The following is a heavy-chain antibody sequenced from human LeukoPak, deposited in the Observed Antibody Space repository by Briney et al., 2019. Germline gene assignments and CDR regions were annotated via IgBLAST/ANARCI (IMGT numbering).Heavy chain of an antibody. D-gene: IGHD3-9*01. Sequence: GGSLRLSCAASGFSFSSYNMNWVRQAPGKGLEWVSSITTSSTYTFYADSVKGRFTISRDNAKNSLYLQMNSLRAEDTAVYYCARSFARYDIFNGYHGRPFDDWGQGTLVTVSS. J-gene: IGHJ4*02. V-gene: IGHV3-21*01. CDR1: GFSFSSYN. CDR2: ITTSSTYT. CDR3: ARSFARYDIFNGYHGRPFDD.